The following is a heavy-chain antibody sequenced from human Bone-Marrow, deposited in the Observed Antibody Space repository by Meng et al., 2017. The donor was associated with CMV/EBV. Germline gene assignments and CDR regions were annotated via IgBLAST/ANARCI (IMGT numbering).Heavy chain of an antibody. Sequence: SVKVSCKASGYTFTSYGISWVRQAPGQGLEWMGWINPNSGGTNYAQKFQGRVTMTRDTSISTAYMELSRLRSDDTAVYYCARDQSSSSGYYNGMDVWGQGTTVTVSS. CDR1: GYTFTSYG. V-gene: IGHV1-2*02. J-gene: IGHJ6*02. D-gene: IGHD6-6*01. CDR3: ARDQSSSSGYYNGMDV. CDR2: INPNSGGT.